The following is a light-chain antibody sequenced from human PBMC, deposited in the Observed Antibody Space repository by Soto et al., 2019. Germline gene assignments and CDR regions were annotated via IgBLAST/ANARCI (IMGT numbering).Light chain of an antibody. CDR1: SSNIGSNI. J-gene: IGLJ2*01. CDR2: SND. CDR3: AAWDASLKGVV. Sequence: QSVLTQPPSASGTPGQRVTISCSGSSSNIGSNIVNWYQQLPGTAPKLLIYSNDQRPSGVPDRFSGSKSGTSASLAISGLQSEDEADYYCAAWDASLKGVVFGGGTKLTVL. V-gene: IGLV1-44*01.